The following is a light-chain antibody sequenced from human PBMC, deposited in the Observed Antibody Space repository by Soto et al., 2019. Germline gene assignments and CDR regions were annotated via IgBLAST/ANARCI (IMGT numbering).Light chain of an antibody. J-gene: IGLJ1*01. CDR2: NVS. CDR1: SSDVGGYNY. V-gene: IGLV2-14*03. Sequence: QSVLTQPASVSGSPGQSITISCTGTSSDVGGYNYVSWYQHHPGKAPKLIIYNVSNRPSGVSNRCSGSKSGNTASLTISGLQAEDEADYYCSSYTSNSPYVFGTGTKLTVL. CDR3: SSYTSNSPYV.